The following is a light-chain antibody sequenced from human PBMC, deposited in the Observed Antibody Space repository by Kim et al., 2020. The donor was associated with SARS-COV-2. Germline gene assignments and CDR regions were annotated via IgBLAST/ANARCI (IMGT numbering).Light chain of an antibody. CDR1: VSVYSRY. J-gene: IGKJ2*01. CDR2: GAS. V-gene: IGKV3-20*01. Sequence: LSRGERATLSGRASVSVYSRYLAWYRRKPGQAPRLLIYGASTSATGIPDRFSGSGSGTDFSLTISRLEPEDFAVYYCHQFGSSPYTFGQGTKLEIK. CDR3: HQFGSSPYT.